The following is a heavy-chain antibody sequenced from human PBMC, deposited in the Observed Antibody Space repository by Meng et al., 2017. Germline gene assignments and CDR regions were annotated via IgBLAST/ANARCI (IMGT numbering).Heavy chain of an antibody. CDR1: GFTFNNYW. CDR2: ISGDGSIT. J-gene: IGHJ4*02. V-gene: IGHV3-74*01. CDR3: LDEAPRSDY. Sequence: VHWVEPGGGLVQPGGSLRLSCAASGFTFNNYWMQWVRQVPGKGLVWVSRISGDGSITNYADSVKGRFTISRDNAKNTLYLQMNSLRPEDTAVYYCLDEAPRSDYWGQGSLVTVSS. D-gene: IGHD1-1*01.